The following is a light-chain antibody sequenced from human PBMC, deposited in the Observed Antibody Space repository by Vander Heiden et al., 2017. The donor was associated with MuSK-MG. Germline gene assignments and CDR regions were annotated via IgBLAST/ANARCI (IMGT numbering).Light chain of an antibody. CDR3: SSYTSSSTLG. CDR2: DVS. J-gene: IGLJ2*01. Sequence: SALTPPASVSGSPGQSITISCTGTRSDVGGYNYVSWYQQHPGKAPKLMIYDVSNRPSGVSNRFSGSKSGNTASLTISGLQAEDEADYYCSSYTSSSTLGFGGGTKLTVL. CDR1: RSDVGGYNY. V-gene: IGLV2-14*01.